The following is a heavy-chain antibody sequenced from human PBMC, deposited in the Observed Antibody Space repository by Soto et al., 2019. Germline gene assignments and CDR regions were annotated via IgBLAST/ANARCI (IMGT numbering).Heavy chain of an antibody. Sequence: TGGALRLSCAASGVTVSSDYMSWVRPAPGKGLEWVSVIFTGGSTYYADSVKGRFTFSRDNSKNTLYLQMSRMRAEDTEVYYLARAYGGNPALFDPWGKGTLGTVSS. CDR2: IFTGGST. CDR1: GVTVSSDY. D-gene: IGHD4-17*01. CDR3: ARAYGGNPALFDP. V-gene: IGHV3-53*01. J-gene: IGHJ5*02.